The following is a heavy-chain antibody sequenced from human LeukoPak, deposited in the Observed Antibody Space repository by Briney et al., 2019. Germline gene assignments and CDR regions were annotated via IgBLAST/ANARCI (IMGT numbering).Heavy chain of an antibody. CDR1: GFTFSSYA. CDR2: ISGSGYST. Sequence: PGGSLRLSCAASGFTFSSYAMSWVRQAPGKGLEWVLAISGSGYSTYYADSVKGRFTISRYNSKNTLYLQMNSLRAGDTAVYYCAKEAGYSGYDYPDYWGQGTLVTVSS. CDR3: AKEAGYSGYDYPDY. J-gene: IGHJ4*02. V-gene: IGHV3-23*01. D-gene: IGHD5-12*01.